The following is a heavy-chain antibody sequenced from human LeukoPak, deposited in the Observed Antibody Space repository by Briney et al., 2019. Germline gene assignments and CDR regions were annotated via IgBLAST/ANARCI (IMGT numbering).Heavy chain of an antibody. Sequence: PGGSLRLSCAASGFTFSSYEFHWVRQAPGKGLEWVSYISSSGSTIYYADSVKGRFTISRDNAKNSLYLRMNSLRAEDTAVYYCARDYGGSSPFDYWGQGTLVTVSS. D-gene: IGHD4-23*01. CDR3: ARDYGGSSPFDY. CDR2: ISSSGSTI. V-gene: IGHV3-48*03. CDR1: GFTFSSYE. J-gene: IGHJ4*02.